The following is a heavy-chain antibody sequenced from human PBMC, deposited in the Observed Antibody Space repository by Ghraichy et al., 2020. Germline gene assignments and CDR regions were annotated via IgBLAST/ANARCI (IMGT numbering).Heavy chain of an antibody. CDR1: GGTFSSYA. V-gene: IGHV1-69*06. CDR3: ARVKGGIVGATGAFDI. Sequence: SVKVSCKASGGTFSSYAISWVRQAPGQGLEWMGGIIPIFGTANYAQKFQGRVTITADKSTSTAYMELSSLRSEDTAVYYCARVKGGIVGATGAFDIWGQGTMVTVFS. D-gene: IGHD1-26*01. CDR2: IIPIFGTA. J-gene: IGHJ3*02.